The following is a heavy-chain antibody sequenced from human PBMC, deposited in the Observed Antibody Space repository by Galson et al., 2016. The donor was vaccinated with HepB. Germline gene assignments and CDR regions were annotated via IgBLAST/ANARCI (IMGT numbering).Heavy chain of an antibody. CDR1: GYTFTSYA. J-gene: IGHJ4*02. V-gene: IGHV1-3*01. CDR3: ASDLGVNTILFLGFDY. CDR2: INAGNGNT. Sequence: SCKASGYTFTSYAMHWVRQAPGQRLEWMGWINAGNGNTKYSQKFQGRVTITRDTSASTAYMGLSSLRSEDTAVYYCASDLGVNTILFLGFDYWGQGTLVTFSS. D-gene: IGHD3-3*01.